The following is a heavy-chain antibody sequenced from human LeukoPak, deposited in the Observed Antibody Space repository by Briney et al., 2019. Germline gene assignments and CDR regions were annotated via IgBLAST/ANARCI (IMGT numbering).Heavy chain of an antibody. CDR2: INPNSGGT. D-gene: IGHD6-19*01. Sequence: ASVKASRKASGYTFTGYYMHWVRQAPGQGLEWMGWINPNSGGTNYAQKFQGRVTMTRDTSISTAYMELSRLRSDDTAVYYCAKVKGLYSSDWYFFDYWGQGTLVTVSS. CDR3: AKVKGLYSSDWYFFDY. V-gene: IGHV1-2*02. J-gene: IGHJ4*02. CDR1: GYTFTGYY.